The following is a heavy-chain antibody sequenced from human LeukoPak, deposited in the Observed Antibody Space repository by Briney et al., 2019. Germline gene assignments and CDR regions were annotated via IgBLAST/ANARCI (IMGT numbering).Heavy chain of an antibody. CDR2: INPNSGGT. J-gene: IGHJ5*02. D-gene: IGHD3-9*01. CDR3: AREGGHDILTVNNWFDP. Sequence: ASVKVSCKASGYTFTGYYMHWVRQAPGQGLEWMGWINPNSGGTNYAQKFRGRVTMTRGTSISTAYMELSRLRSDDTAVYYCAREGGHDILTVNNWFDPWGQGTLVTVSS. CDR1: GYTFTGYY. V-gene: IGHV1-2*02.